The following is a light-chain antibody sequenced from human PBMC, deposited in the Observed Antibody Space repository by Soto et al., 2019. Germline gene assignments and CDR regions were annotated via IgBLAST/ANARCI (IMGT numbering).Light chain of an antibody. Sequence: DIQMTQSPSTLSGSVGDRVTITCRASQTISSWLAWYQQKPGKAPKLLIYKASTLKSGVPSRFSGSGSGTEFTLTISSLQPDDFATYYCQQYHTYWWTFGQGTKVDIK. CDR2: KAS. J-gene: IGKJ1*01. V-gene: IGKV1-5*03. CDR3: QQYHTYWWT. CDR1: QTISSW.